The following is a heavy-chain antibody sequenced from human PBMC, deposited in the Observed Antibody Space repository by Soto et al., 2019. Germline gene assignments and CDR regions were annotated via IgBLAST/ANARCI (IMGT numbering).Heavy chain of an antibody. V-gene: IGHV1-3*01. Sequence: ASLNGSCKASGYTFSSYGIHWVRQAPGQRLEWTGWINAGNGNTKYSEKFQGRVTITRDTSASTAYLELSSLRPEDTAVYFCARGRAADRQLVLGHWGQGTLVTVSS. CDR2: INAGNGNT. D-gene: IGHD6-13*01. CDR3: ARGRAADRQLVLGH. CDR1: GYTFSSYG. J-gene: IGHJ4*02.